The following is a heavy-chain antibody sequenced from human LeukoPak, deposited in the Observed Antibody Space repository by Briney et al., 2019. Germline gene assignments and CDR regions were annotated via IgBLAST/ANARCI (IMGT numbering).Heavy chain of an antibody. V-gene: IGHV4-4*07. Sequence: SETLSLTCTVSGGSISSYYWSWIRQPAGKGLEWIGRIYTSGSTNYNPSLKSRVTMSVDTSKNQFSLKLSSVTAADTAVYYCARDWGLLQPGPLFDYWGQGTLVTVSS. CDR3: ARDWGLLQPGPLFDY. CDR2: IYTSGST. J-gene: IGHJ4*02. D-gene: IGHD3-16*01. CDR1: GGSISSYY.